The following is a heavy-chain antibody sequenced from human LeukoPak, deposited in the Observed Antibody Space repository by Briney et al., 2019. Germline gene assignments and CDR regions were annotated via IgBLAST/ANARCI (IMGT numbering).Heavy chain of an antibody. CDR1: GFTFTNW. CDR3: AMSGGSSHDAFDI. CDR2: IKYDGSEQ. Sequence: PGGSLRLSCAASGFTFTNWMTWLRQAPGKGLEWVANIKYDGSEQNYGDSVKGRFTISRDNAKNSLYLQMNSLRDEDTAVYYCAMSGGSSHDAFDIWGQGTMVTVSS. D-gene: IGHD2-15*01. V-gene: IGHV3-7*02. J-gene: IGHJ3*02.